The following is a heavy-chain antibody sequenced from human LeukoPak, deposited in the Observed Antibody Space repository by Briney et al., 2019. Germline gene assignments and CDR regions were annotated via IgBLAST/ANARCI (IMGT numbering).Heavy chain of an antibody. D-gene: IGHD3-22*01. Sequence: GGSLRLACAASGFTFSSYVMSWVRQAPGKGLEWVSVISGSGGGTYYADSVKGRFTISRDNSKNTLNLQMNSLRAEDTAVYYCAKASQPTVVITTTPYDDWGQGTLVTVSS. V-gene: IGHV3-23*01. J-gene: IGHJ4*02. CDR3: AKASQPTVVITTTPYDD. CDR1: GFTFSSYV. CDR2: ISGSGGGT.